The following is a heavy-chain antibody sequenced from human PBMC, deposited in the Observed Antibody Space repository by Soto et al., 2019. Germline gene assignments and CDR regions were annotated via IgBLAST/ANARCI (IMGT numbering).Heavy chain of an antibody. V-gene: IGHV4-31*03. CDR3: ARGGITFTDRDAFDI. Sequence: QVQLQESGPGLVKPSRTLSLTCTVSGGSISGSYYYWTWIRQHPGKGLEWIGYIYYSGSTHYNPSLKSRVDISVDTSKNQFSLKLSSLTAADTAVYYCARGGITFTDRDAFDIWGQGTMVTVSS. J-gene: IGHJ3*02. CDR1: GGSISGSYYY. CDR2: IYYSGST. D-gene: IGHD3-10*01.